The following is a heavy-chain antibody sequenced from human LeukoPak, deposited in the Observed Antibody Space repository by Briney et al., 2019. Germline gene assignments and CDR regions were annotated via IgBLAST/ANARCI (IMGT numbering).Heavy chain of an antibody. J-gene: IGHJ4*02. CDR3: AKDSLRSLPWFGESLSRLDFDY. D-gene: IGHD3-10*01. CDR1: GFTFSSYN. V-gene: IGHV3-48*04. CDR2: ISLSTTSI. Sequence: GGSLRLSCAASGFTFSSYNMNWVRQAPGKGLEWVSYISLSTTSIYYADSVKGRFTISRDNAKNSLYLQMNSLRAEDTAVYYCAKDSLRSLPWFGESLSRLDFDYWGQGTLVTVSS.